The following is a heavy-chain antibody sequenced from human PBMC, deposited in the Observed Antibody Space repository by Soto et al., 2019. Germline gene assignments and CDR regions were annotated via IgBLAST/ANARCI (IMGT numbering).Heavy chain of an antibody. CDR2: IIPIFGTA. CDR3: ASGYYYSSGYTDFDY. CDR1: GGTFSSYA. V-gene: IGHV1-69*01. D-gene: IGHD3-22*01. Sequence: QVQLVQSGAEVKKPGSSVKVSCKASGGTFSSYAISWVRQAPGQGLEWMGGIIPIFGTANYAQKFQGRVTITADESTSTAYMELSSLRSGDSAVYCCASGYYYSSGYTDFDYWGQGTLVTVSS. J-gene: IGHJ4*02.